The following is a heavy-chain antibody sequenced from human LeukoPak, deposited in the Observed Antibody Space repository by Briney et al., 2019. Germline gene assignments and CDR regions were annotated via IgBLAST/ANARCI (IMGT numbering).Heavy chain of an antibody. CDR2: IYHTGKT. Sequence: SETLSLTCTVSGYSISSGYFWGWIRQSPGRGLEWIGSIYHTGKTQYTPSLKGRVTISIDTSRNQFSLKLNSVTAADTAVYYCARGLVRLRSPAYYYYYGMDVWGQGTTVTVSS. CDR3: ARGLVRLRSPAYYYYYGMDV. J-gene: IGHJ6*02. V-gene: IGHV4-38-2*02. CDR1: GYSISSGYF. D-gene: IGHD4-17*01.